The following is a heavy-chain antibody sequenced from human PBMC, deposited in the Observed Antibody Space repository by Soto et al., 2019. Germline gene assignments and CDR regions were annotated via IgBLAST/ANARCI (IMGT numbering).Heavy chain of an antibody. J-gene: IGHJ4*02. CDR2: IWVDGSKT. V-gene: IGHV3-33*01. CDR3: VRGGEYFFDY. Sequence: QVQLVESGGGVVQPGKSLRLSCAASGFAFSRFGMHWVRQTPDKGLEWVAVIWVDGSKTYYADAVKGRFTISRDNSNNTLYLQTNSLRAEDTAVYYCVRGGEYFFDYWGQGALVTVSS. CDR1: GFAFSRFG.